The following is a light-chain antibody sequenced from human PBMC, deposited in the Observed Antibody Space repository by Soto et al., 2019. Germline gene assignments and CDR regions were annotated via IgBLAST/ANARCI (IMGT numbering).Light chain of an antibody. Sequence: QSVLTQSSSASASLGSSVKLTCTLSSGHSSYIIAWHQQQPGKAPRYLMKLEGSGSYNKGSGVPDRFAGSSSGADRYLTISNLQSEDEADYYCETWDSNTHVAVFGGGPKLTVL. CDR1: SGHSSYI. CDR2: LEGSGSY. J-gene: IGLJ7*01. CDR3: ETWDSNTHVAV. V-gene: IGLV4-60*03.